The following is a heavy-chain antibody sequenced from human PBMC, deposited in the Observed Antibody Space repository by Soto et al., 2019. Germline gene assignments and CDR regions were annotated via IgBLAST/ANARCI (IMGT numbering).Heavy chain of an antibody. D-gene: IGHD6-13*01. CDR3: ARDGKKASSSRYNWFDP. V-gene: IGHV1-69*13. J-gene: IGHJ5*02. CDR2: IIPIFGTA. Sequence: EASVKVSCKASGGTFSSYAISWVRQAPGQGLEWMGGIIPIFGTANYAQKFQGRVTITADESTSTAYMELSSLRSEDTAVYYCARDGKKASSSRYNWFDPWGQGTLVTV. CDR1: GGTFSSYA.